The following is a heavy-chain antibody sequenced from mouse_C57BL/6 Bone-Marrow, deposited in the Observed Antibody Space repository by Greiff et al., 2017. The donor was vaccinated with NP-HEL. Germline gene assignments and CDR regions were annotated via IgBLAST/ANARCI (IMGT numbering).Heavy chain of an antibody. Sequence: VQLKESGAELVRPGASVKLSCTASGFNIKDYYMHWVKQRPEQGLEWIGRIDPEDGDTEYAPKFQGKATMTADTSSNTAYLQLSSLTSEDTAVYYCTRTDSNYEYYYAMDYWGQGTSVTVSS. J-gene: IGHJ4*01. CDR2: IDPEDGDT. CDR1: GFNIKDYY. V-gene: IGHV14-1*01. CDR3: TRTDSNYEYYYAMDY. D-gene: IGHD2-5*01.